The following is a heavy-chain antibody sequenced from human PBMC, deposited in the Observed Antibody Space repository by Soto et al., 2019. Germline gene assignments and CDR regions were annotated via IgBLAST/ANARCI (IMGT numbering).Heavy chain of an antibody. CDR3: AKSFSSNWYDYFDY. Sequence: GGSLRLSWAASGITFSTYAMSWVRQAPGKGLEWVSAISGSGGSTYYADSVKGRFTISRDKSKNTLYLQMNSLRAEDTALYYCAKSFSSNWYDYFDYWGQGSLVTVSS. V-gene: IGHV3-23*01. D-gene: IGHD6-13*01. CDR2: ISGSGGST. J-gene: IGHJ4*02. CDR1: GITFSTYA.